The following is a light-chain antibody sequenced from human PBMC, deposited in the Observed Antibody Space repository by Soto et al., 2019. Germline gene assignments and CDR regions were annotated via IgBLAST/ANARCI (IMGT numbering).Light chain of an antibody. V-gene: IGKV3-20*01. CDR1: QSVSSGY. J-gene: IGKJ1*01. CDR3: QHYGNSPT. Sequence: EIVLTQSPGTLSWSPGDGATLSCRASQSVSSGYLAWYQQKPGQAPRLLIYGASRRAGGIPDRFSGSGSGTDFTLSISRLEPEDFAVYWCQHYGNSPTFGQGTRVQIK. CDR2: GAS.